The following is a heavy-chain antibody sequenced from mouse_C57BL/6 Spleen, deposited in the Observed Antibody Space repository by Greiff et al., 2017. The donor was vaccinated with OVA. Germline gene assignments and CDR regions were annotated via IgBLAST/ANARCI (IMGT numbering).Heavy chain of an antibody. CDR1: GYTFTDYE. CDR3: TRGDITTVPFAY. CDR2: IDPETGGT. V-gene: IGHV1-15*01. D-gene: IGHD1-1*01. Sequence: VQLQQSGAELVRPGASVTLSCKASGYTFTDYEMHWVKQTPVHGLEWIGAIDPETGGTAYNQKFKGKAILTADKSSSTAYMELRSLTSEDSAVYYCTRGDITTVPFAYWGQGTLVTVSA. J-gene: IGHJ3*01.